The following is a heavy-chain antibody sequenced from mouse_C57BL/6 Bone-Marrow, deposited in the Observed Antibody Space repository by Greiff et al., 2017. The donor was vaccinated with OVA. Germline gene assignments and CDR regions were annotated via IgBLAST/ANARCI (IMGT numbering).Heavy chain of an antibody. CDR2: IDPEDGDT. V-gene: IGHV14-1*01. CDR1: GFNITDYY. D-gene: IGHD1-1*01. Sequence: EVQLQQSGAELVRPGASVKLSCTASGFNITDYYMHWVKQRPEQGLEWIGGIDPEDGDTEYAPKFQGKATMTADTSSNTAYLQLSSLTSEVSAVYYWTTLYDYCSSYGYWGQGTTPTGSS. CDR3: TTLYDYCSSYGY. J-gene: IGHJ2*01.